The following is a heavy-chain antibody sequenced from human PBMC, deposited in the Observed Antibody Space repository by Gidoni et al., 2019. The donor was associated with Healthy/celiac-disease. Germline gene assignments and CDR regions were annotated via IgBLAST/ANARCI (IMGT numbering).Heavy chain of an antibody. CDR1: GFISSSHG. CDR2: RWYYGSKK. V-gene: IGHV3-33*01. Sequence: QVQLVESGGGVVEHGRSRGVSCAASGFISSSHGMHWFRHALGKGLGCVSVRWYYGSKKYYADSVKVRFTISRDISKNTLYLQMNSLRADYTSVYYCARELGGTTAGPDYWGQGTLVTVSS. J-gene: IGHJ4*02. CDR3: ARELGGTTAGPDY. D-gene: IGHD3-16*01.